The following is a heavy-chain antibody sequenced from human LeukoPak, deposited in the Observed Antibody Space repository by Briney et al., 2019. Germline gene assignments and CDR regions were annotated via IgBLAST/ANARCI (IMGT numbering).Heavy chain of an antibody. Sequence: GGSLRLSCAASGFTFDDYTMHWVRQAPGRGLEWVSVIYSGGSTYYADSVKGRFTISRDNSKNTLYLQMNSLRAEDTAVYYCARGDLAITLYDYWGQGTLVTVSS. CDR2: IYSGGST. CDR3: ARGDLAITLYDY. CDR1: GFTFDDYT. V-gene: IGHV3-66*01. J-gene: IGHJ4*02. D-gene: IGHD3-10*01.